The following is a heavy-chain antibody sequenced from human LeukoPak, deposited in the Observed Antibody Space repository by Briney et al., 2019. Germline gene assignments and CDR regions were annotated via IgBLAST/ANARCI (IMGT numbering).Heavy chain of an antibody. CDR1: VFTFSSYA. V-gene: IGHV3-23*01. CDR3: AKEYSGYEIAVADY. J-gene: IGHJ4*02. CDR2: ISGSGGST. Sequence: GGSLRLSCAASVFTFSSYAMSWVRQAPGKGLEWVSAISGSGGSTYYADSVNGRFTISRDNPKNTLYLQMNSLRAEHTAVYFCAKEYSGYEIAVADYWGQGTLVTVSS. D-gene: IGHD5-12*01.